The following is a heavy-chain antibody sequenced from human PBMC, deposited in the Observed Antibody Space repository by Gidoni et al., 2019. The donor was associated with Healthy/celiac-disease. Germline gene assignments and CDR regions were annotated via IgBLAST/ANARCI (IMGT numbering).Heavy chain of an antibody. CDR3: AKDPHSTLFGYDLTPSGFDY. D-gene: IGHD5-12*01. CDR2: ISGSGGST. V-gene: IGHV3-23*01. J-gene: IGHJ4*02. CDR1: GLTFSSYA. Sequence: EVQLLESGGGLVQPGGSLRLSCAASGLTFSSYAMRWVRQAPGKGLEWVSAISGSGGSTDYADSVKGRFTISRDNSKNTLYLQMNSLRAEDTAVYYCAKDPHSTLFGYDLTPSGFDYWGQGTLVTVSS.